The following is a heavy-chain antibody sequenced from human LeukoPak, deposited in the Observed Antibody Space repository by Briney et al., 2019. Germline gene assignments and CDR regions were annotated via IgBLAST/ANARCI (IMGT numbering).Heavy chain of an antibody. V-gene: IGHV3-23*01. D-gene: IGHD6-13*01. CDR2: VSRFGGTT. Sequence: PGGSLRLSCAASGFTFDSYAISWVRQAPGKGLEWVSAVSRFGGTTYYADSAKGRFTISRDNSNNTVYLQMNSLRVGDTALYYCVKHVGSRWSNNRFDPWGQGTLVTVS. J-gene: IGHJ5*02. CDR1: GFTFDSYA. CDR3: VKHVGSRWSNNRFDP.